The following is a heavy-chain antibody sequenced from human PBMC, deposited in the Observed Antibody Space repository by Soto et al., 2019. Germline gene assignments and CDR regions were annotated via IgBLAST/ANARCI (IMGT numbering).Heavy chain of an antibody. D-gene: IGHD1-26*01. V-gene: IGHV4-34*01. CDR3: ARGLAQQSSPDY. CDR2: INHSGST. Sequence: SETLSLTCAVYGGSFSGYYWSWIRQPPGKGLEWIGEINHSGSTNYNPSLKSRVTISVDTSKNQFSLKLRPVTAADTAVYYCARGLAQQSSPDYWGQGTLVTVSS. J-gene: IGHJ4*02. CDR1: GGSFSGYY.